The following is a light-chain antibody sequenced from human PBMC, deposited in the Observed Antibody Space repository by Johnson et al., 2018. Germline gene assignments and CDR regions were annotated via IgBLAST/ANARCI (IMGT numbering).Light chain of an antibody. J-gene: IGLJ1*01. CDR3: GTWGSCLSAGNV. Sequence: QSVLTQPPSVSAAPGQKVTISCSGSSSNIGNNYVSWYQQLPGTAPKLLIYENNKRPSGIPDRFSGSKSGTSATLGITGLQTGDEADYYCGTWGSCLSAGNVFGTGTKVTVL. CDR2: ENN. V-gene: IGLV1-51*02. CDR1: SSNIGNNY.